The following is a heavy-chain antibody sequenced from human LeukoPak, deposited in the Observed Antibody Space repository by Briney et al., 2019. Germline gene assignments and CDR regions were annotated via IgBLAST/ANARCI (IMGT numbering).Heavy chain of an antibody. Sequence: GGSLRLSCAASGFTFSNYGMHWVRQAPGKGLEWVAVISYDGSNKYYADSVKGRFTISRDNSKNTLYLQMNSLRAEDTAVYYCARGVDPPVGPCDYWGQGTLVTVSS. CDR3: ARGVDPPVGPCDY. CDR1: GFTFSNYG. V-gene: IGHV3-30*03. D-gene: IGHD1-14*01. J-gene: IGHJ4*02. CDR2: ISYDGSNK.